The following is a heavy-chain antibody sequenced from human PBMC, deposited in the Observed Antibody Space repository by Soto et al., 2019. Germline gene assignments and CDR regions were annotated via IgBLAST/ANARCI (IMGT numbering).Heavy chain of an antibody. D-gene: IGHD3-10*01. CDR3: ARHNYGSGSTYFDY. J-gene: IGHJ4*02. Sequence: SETLSLTCTVSGGSISSYYWNWVRQPPGKGLERIGDIYYSGSTKYNPPPKRRVNITINTSKKQFSLKLNSMTAADTAVYYCARHNYGSGSTYFDYWGQGTLVTVS. CDR2: IYYSGST. V-gene: IGHV4-59*08. CDR1: GGSISSYY.